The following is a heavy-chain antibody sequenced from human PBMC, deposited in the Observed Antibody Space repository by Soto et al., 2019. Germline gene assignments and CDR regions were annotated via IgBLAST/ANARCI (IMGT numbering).Heavy chain of an antibody. J-gene: IGHJ1*01. D-gene: IGHD3-22*01. V-gene: IGHV1-69*13. CDR2: IIPIFGTA. CDR3: ARQDYYDSSGYEATSAEYFQH. Sequence: ASVKVSCKASGGTFSSYASSWVRQAPGQGLEWMGGIIPIFGTANYAQKFQGRVTITADESTSTAYMELSSLRSEDTAVYYCARQDYYDSSGYEATSAEYFQHWGQGTLVTVSS. CDR1: GGTFSSYA.